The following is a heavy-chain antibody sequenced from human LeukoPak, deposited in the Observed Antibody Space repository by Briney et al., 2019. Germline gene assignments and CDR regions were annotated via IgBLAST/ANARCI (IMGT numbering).Heavy chain of an antibody. J-gene: IGHJ4*02. CDR3: ARVGAAAGYYFDY. CDR1: GGSISSYY. D-gene: IGHD6-13*01. Sequence: KPSETLSLTCSVSGGSISSYYWSWIRQPPGKGLECNGYIYHSGSTNYNPSLKSRVTISVDTSKNQFSLKLTSVTAADTAVYYCARVGAAAGYYFDYWGQGTLVTVSS. V-gene: IGHV4-59*01. CDR2: IYHSGST.